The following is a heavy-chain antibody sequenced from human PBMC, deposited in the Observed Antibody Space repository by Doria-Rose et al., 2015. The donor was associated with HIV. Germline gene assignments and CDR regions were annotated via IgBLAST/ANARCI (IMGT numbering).Heavy chain of an antibody. CDR2: IFSRDER. D-gene: IGHD6-13*01. J-gene: IGHJ4*02. V-gene: IGHV2-26*01. Sequence: QVTLKESGPVLVKPTETLTLTCTVSGVSLSSPGMGVSWIRQPPGKALEWLAHIFSRDERYYKKSLKSRLTISRGTSKSQVVLTMTDMDPVDTATYYCARIKSSRWYHKYYFDFWGQGTLVIVSA. CDR3: ARIKSSRWYHKYYFDF. CDR1: GVSLSSPGMG.